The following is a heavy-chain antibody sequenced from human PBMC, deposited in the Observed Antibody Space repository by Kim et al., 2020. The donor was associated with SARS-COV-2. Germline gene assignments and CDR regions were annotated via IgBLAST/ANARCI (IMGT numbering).Heavy chain of an antibody. D-gene: IGHD3-22*01. CDR2: ISSSSSYI. CDR1: GFTFSSYS. Sequence: GGSLRLSCAASGFTFSSYSMNWVRQAPGKGLEWVSSISSSSSYIYYADSVKGRFTISRDNAKNSLYLQMNSLRAEDTAVYYCARVMENYYDSSGYESGAFDIWGQGTMVTVSS. J-gene: IGHJ3*02. CDR3: ARVMENYYDSSGYESGAFDI. V-gene: IGHV3-21*01.